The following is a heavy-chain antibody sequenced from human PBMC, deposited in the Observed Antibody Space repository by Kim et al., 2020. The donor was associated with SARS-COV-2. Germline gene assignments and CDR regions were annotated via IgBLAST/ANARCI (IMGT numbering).Heavy chain of an antibody. CDR2: MNPNSGNT. CDR1: GYTFTSYD. V-gene: IGHV1-8*01. J-gene: IGHJ3*02. D-gene: IGHD3-22*01. Sequence: ASVKVSCKASGYTFTSYDINWVRQATGQGLEWMGWMNPNSGNTGYAQKFQGRVTMTRNTSISTAYMELSSLRSEDTAVYYCARGLGSGTMIVVAKGAFDIWGQGTMVKSLQ. CDR3: ARGLGSGTMIVVAKGAFDI.